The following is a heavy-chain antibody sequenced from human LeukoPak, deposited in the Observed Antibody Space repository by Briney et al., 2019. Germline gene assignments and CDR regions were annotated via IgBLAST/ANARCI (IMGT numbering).Heavy chain of an antibody. V-gene: IGHV3-23*01. D-gene: IGHD2-15*01. CDR3: AKAGCGDGSCYYAEYFQH. CDR2: ISGRGLST. CDR1: GFTFSSYA. Sequence: PGGSLRLSCAASGFTFSSYAMSWVRQAPGKGLEWVSVISGRGLSTNYADSVKGRFTISRDNSKNTLYLQMNSLRAEDTAVYYCAKAGCGDGSCYYAEYFQHWGQGTLVTVSS. J-gene: IGHJ1*01.